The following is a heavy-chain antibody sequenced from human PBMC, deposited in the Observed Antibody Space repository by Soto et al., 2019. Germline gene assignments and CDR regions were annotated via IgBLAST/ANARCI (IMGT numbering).Heavy chain of an antibody. V-gene: IGHV3-30*03. CDR1: GFTFSSYG. J-gene: IGHJ4*02. CDR2: ISYDGSNK. Sequence: PGGSLRLSCAASGFTFSSYGMHWVRQAPGKGLEWVAVISYDGSNKYYADSVEGRFTISRDNSKNTLYLQMNSLRAEDTAVYYCTTSTDYWGQGTLVTVSS. CDR3: TTSTDY.